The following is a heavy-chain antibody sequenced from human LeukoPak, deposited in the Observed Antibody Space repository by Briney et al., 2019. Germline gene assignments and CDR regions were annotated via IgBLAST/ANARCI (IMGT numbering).Heavy chain of an antibody. J-gene: IGHJ3*02. Sequence: GGSLRLSCAASGFTFSSYWMSWVRQAPGKGLEWVANIKQDGSEKYYVDSVKGRFTISRDNAKNSLYLQMNSLRAEDTAVYYCARVVPLPVRKYSSSSGLGNAFDIWGQGTMVTVSS. V-gene: IGHV3-7*01. CDR1: GFTFSSYW. CDR3: ARVVPLPVRKYSSSSGLGNAFDI. D-gene: IGHD6-6*01. CDR2: IKQDGSEK.